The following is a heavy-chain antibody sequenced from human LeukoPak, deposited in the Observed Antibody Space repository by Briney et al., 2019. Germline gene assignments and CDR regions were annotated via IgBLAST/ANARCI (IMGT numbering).Heavy chain of an antibody. V-gene: IGHV3-7*03. Sequence: GGSLRLSCAASGFTFSNYWMTWVRQAPGKGLEWVADIKQDGSEKLYVKSVRGRFTISRDNAKMSLFLQMNSLRAEDTAVYYCAKEITMIVVVSDWGQGTLVTVSS. J-gene: IGHJ4*02. CDR1: GFTFSNYW. CDR2: IKQDGSEK. D-gene: IGHD3-22*01. CDR3: AKEITMIVVVSD.